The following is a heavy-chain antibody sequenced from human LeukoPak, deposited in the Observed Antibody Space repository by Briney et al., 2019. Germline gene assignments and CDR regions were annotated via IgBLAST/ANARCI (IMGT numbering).Heavy chain of an antibody. CDR3: AKGVVGAPTSIPIDY. Sequence: GGSLRLSCAASGFTFSSYGMHWVRQAPGKGLEWVSAISGSGGSTYYADSVKGRFTISRDNSKNTLYLQMNSLRAEDTAVYYCAKGVVGAPTSIPIDYWGQGTLVTVSS. CDR1: GFTFSSYG. V-gene: IGHV3-23*01. CDR2: ISGSGGST. D-gene: IGHD1-26*01. J-gene: IGHJ4*02.